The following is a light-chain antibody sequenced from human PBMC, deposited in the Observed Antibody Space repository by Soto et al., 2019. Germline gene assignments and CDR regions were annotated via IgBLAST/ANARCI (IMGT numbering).Light chain of an antibody. CDR2: AAS. J-gene: IGKJ1*01. V-gene: IGKV1-39*01. CDR3: QQSYSTTWT. Sequence: DIHLTQSHSPRAASVGDRLTITYRASQRMTSWLAWYQQKPGKAPKLLIYAASSLQSGVPSRFSGSVSETDFTLTISCLQPEDFATYSCQQSYSTTWTFGQGTKVDIK. CDR1: QRMTSW.